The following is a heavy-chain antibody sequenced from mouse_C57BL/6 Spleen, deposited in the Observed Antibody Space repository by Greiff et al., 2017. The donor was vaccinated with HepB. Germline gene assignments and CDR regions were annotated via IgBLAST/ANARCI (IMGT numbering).Heavy chain of an antibody. J-gene: IGHJ4*01. CDR3: ARDYEDAMDY. V-gene: IGHV1-52*01. D-gene: IGHD2-4*01. CDR2: IDPSDSET. CDR1: GYTFTSYW. Sequence: QVQLQQSGAELVRPGSSVKLSCKASGYTFTSYWMHWVKQRPIQGLEWIGNIDPSDSETHYNQKFKDKATLTVDKSSRTAYMQLSSLTSEDSAVYYCARDYEDAMDYWGQGTSVTVSS.